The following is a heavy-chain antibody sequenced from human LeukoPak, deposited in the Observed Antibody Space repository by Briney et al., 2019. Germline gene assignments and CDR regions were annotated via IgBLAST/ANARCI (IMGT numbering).Heavy chain of an antibody. V-gene: IGHV3-23*01. D-gene: IGHD3-10*01. CDR2: ISGSGRST. CDR3: AKDHGSLGSGLN. Sequence: GGSLRLSCAASGFTFSSYGMNWVRQAPGKGLEWVSTISGSGRSTYYADSVKGRFTISRDNSKNTLYLQVNSLRAEDTAVYYCAKDHGSLGSGLNWGQGTLVTVSS. CDR1: GFTFSSYG. J-gene: IGHJ4*02.